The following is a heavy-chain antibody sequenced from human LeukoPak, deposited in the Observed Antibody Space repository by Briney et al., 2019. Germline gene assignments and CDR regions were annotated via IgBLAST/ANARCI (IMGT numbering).Heavy chain of an antibody. V-gene: IGHV5-51*01. J-gene: IGHJ4*02. CDR1: GSRFTSYW. Sequence: PRESLQICCQGSGSRFTSYWIGWVRQVPGKGLEWMGIIYPGDSDTRYSPSFQGQVTISAEKSISTAYLQWSSLKASDTVLYYRARRKKGMATAGFDYWGQGTLVTVSS. CDR3: ARRKKGMATAGFDY. D-gene: IGHD5-24*01. CDR2: IYPGDSDT.